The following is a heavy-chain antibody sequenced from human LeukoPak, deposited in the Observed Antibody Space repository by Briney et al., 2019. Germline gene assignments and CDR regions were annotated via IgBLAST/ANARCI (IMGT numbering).Heavy chain of an antibody. CDR1: GGSFSGYY. CDR2: INHSEST. Sequence: SKTLSLTCAVYGGSFSGYYWSWIRQPPGKGLEWIGEINHSESTNYNTSLKSRVTISVDTSKNQFYLKLSSVTAADTAVYYCARCRSGITMVRGVINYYYYMDVWGKGTTVTISS. CDR3: ARCRSGITMVRGVINYYYYMDV. J-gene: IGHJ6*03. D-gene: IGHD3-10*01. V-gene: IGHV4-34*01.